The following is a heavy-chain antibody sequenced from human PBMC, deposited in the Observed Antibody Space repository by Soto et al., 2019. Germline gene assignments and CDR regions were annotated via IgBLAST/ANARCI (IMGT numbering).Heavy chain of an antibody. J-gene: IGHJ6*02. CDR1: GFPVSSNY. CDR2: IYSGGST. Sequence: PGGSLRLSCAASGFPVSSNYMSWVRQAPGKGLEWVSVIYSGGSTYYADSVKGRFTISRHNSKNTLYLQMNSLRAEDTAVYYCARDISREYQLLEGYYYYGMDVWGQGTTVTVSS. CDR3: ARDISREYQLLEGYYYYGMDV. V-gene: IGHV3-53*04. D-gene: IGHD2-2*01.